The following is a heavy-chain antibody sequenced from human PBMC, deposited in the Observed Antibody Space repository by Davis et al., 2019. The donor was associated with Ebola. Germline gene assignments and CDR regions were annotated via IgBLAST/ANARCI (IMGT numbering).Heavy chain of an antibody. CDR2: ISGSGGST. CDR1: GFTFSSYA. V-gene: IGHV3-23*01. D-gene: IGHD3-22*01. J-gene: IGHJ4*02. CDR3: ARETSTGWLAQGY. Sequence: GGSLRLSCAASGFTFSSYAMSWVRQAPGKGLEWVSAISGSGGSTYYADSVKGRFTISRDNSKNSLYLQMNSLRDEDTAVYYCARETSTGWLAQGYWGQGTLVTVSS.